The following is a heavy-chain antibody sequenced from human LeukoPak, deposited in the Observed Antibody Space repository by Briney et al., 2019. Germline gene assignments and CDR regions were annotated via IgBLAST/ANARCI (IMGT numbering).Heavy chain of an antibody. D-gene: IGHD5-24*01. CDR3: AKAPDGYNYWGVDY. J-gene: IGHJ4*02. Sequence: GGSLRLSCVAYGFTFSSYCMSWVRQAQGQGLEWVANIKQDGSEKYYVDSVKGRFTISRDSAKNSLFLQMNSLRAEDTAVYYRAKAPDGYNYWGVDYWGQGTLVTVSS. V-gene: IGHV3-7*03. CDR1: GFTFSSYC. CDR2: IKQDGSEK.